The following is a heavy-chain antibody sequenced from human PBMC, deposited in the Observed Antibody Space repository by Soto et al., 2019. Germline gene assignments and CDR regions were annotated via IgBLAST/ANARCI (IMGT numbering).Heavy chain of an antibody. D-gene: IGHD5-12*01. CDR1: GGNFSHST. Sequence: SVKVSCKASGGNFSHSTVAWVRQAPGHRPEWMGMIIPMFGSTNSAQKFRDRVTFSADTYTNTAYMELSSLRSEDTAVYYCATPSGLLGQYSALPDNWGQGTLVTVS. CDR3: ATPSGLLGQYSALPDN. CDR2: IIPMFGST. V-gene: IGHV1-69*08. J-gene: IGHJ4*02.